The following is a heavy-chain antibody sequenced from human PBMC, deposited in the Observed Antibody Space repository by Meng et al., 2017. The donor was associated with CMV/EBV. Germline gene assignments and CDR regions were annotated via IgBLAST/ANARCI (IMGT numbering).Heavy chain of an antibody. J-gene: IGHJ6*02. CDR2: ISSSSSYI. Sequence: GGSLRLSCVASGFTFSSYSMNWVRQAPGKGLEWVSSISSSSSYIYYADSVKGRFTISRDNAKNSLYLQMNSLRAEDTAVYYCARGAFIVGATRYYGMDVWGQGTTVTVSS. CDR3: ARGAFIVGATRYYGMDV. D-gene: IGHD1-26*01. V-gene: IGHV3-21*01. CDR1: GFTFSSYS.